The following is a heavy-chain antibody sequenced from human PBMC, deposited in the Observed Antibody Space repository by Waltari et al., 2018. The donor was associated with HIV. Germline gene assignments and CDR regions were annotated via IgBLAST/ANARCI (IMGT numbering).Heavy chain of an antibody. CDR3: ARSGYFDSSGSRNYHYYGMDV. J-gene: IGHJ6*02. D-gene: IGHD3-22*01. V-gene: IGHV1-18*01. CDR1: GYCFSSNG. CDR2: VTDYKGNT. Sequence: QVQLIQSGAEVQTPGASVKFSCNASGYCFSSNGITCVRQAPGQGLEWLGSVTDYKGNTYYAQSLQGRVSMTTDTYTNTAYMTLRSLRSDDTAIYFCARSGYFDSSGSRNYHYYGMDVWGQGTTVTVSS.